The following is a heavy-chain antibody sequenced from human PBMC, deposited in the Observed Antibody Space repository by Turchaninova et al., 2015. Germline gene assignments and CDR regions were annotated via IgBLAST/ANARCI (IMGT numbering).Heavy chain of an antibody. D-gene: IGHD5-18*01. CDR2: ISAYNGNT. V-gene: IGHV1-18*04. J-gene: IGHJ4*02. CDR1: GYTFTTYG. Sequence: GAEVKKPGASVKVSCKGYGYTFTTYGIDWVRQAPGQWLEWMGWISAYNGNTKYAQNVQGRVTVTTDTSTSTAYMELRSLRSDDTAVYYCAIVDTPKEIDYWGQGTLVTVSS. CDR3: AIVDTPKEIDY.